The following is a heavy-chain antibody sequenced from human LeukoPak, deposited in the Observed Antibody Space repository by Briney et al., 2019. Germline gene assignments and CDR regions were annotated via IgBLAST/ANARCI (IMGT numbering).Heavy chain of an antibody. J-gene: IGHJ6*04. D-gene: IGHD1-14*01. CDR1: GGSFSGYY. CDR3: ARGWVATTSYYYYGIDV. CDR2: INHSGST. V-gene: IGHV4-34*01. Sequence: PSETLSLTCAVYGGSFSGYYWNWIRQPPGKGLEWIGEINHSGSTNYNPSLKSRVTILVDTSKNQFSLKLSSVTAPDTAVYYCARGWVATTSYYYYGIDVWGKGTTVTVSS.